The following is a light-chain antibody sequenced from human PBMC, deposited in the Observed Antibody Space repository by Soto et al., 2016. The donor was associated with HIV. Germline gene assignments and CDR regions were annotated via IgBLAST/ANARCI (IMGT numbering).Light chain of an antibody. CDR2: AAS. J-gene: IGKJ2*01. CDR1: QGIRNE. CDR3: LQDYNYPYT. Sequence: AIQMTQSPSSLSASVGDRVTITCRASQGIRNELGWYQQKPGKAPKLLIYAASSLGSGVPVNGSAAVDLAQISLSPSAACSLKILLSYFCLQDYNYPYTFGQGTKAGDQT. V-gene: IGKV1-6*01.